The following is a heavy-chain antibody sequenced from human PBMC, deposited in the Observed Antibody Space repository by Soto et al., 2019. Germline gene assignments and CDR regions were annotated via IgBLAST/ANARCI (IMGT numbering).Heavy chain of an antibody. J-gene: IGHJ5*02. V-gene: IGHV2-5*01. CDR1: GFSLTTGVS. CDR3: AHSPGYVTGGNWFDP. D-gene: IGHD5-12*01. Sequence: QINLKESGPTLVNPTQTLTLTCSFSGFSLTTGVSVNWIRQPPGKALEWLALIYWNDDTRYSPSLRSRLSITKDTYKNKVVLTLTNVDPAGTATYFRAHSPGYVTGGNWFDPWGQGILVTVSS. CDR2: IYWNDDT.